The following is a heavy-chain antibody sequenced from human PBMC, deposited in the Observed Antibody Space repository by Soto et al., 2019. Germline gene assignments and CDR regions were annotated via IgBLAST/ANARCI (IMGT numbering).Heavy chain of an antibody. Sequence: PGGSLRLSCAASGFTFSSYAMSWVRQAPGKGLEWVSAISGSGGSTYYADSVKGRFTISRDNSKNTLYLQMNSLRAEDTAVYYCAKVGDSSSWYYWFDPWAREHWSPSPQ. CDR3: AKVGDSSSWYYWFDP. CDR1: GFTFSSYA. CDR2: ISGSGGST. V-gene: IGHV3-23*01. J-gene: IGHJ5*02. D-gene: IGHD6-13*01.